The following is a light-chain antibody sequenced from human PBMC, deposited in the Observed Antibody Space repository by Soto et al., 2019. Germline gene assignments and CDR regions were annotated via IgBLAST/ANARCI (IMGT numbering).Light chain of an antibody. Sequence: QSVLTQPPSVSGAPGQRVTISCTGSGSNIGAGYDVHWYQQLPGTAPKLLIYANNNRPSGVPDRFSGSKSGTSASLAITGLQAEDEAGYYCDSYTSSRAYVFGIGTKVTVL. CDR1: GSNIGAGYD. J-gene: IGLJ1*01. V-gene: IGLV1-40*01. CDR2: ANN. CDR3: DSYTSSRAYV.